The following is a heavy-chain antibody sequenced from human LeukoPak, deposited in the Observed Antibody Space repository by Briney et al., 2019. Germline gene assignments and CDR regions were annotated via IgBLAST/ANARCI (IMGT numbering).Heavy chain of an antibody. CDR2: IWYDGSNK. CDR1: GFTFSSYG. CDR3: ARIHSLYYYDSSGYGAFDI. V-gene: IGHV3-33*01. D-gene: IGHD3-22*01. Sequence: GRSLRLSCAASGFTFSSYGMHWVRQAPGKGLEWVAVIWYDGSNKYYADSVKGRFTISRDNSKNTLYLQMNSLRAEDTAVYYCARIHSLYYYDSSGYGAFDIWGQGTMVTVSS. J-gene: IGHJ3*02.